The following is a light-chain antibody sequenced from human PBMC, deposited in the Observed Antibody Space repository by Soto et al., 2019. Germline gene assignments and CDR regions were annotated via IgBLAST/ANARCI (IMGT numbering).Light chain of an antibody. CDR2: EVT. Sequence: QSALTQPPSASGSPGQSVTISCTGTSGDVGNYNYVSWYQQHPGKAPKLMIYEVTKRPSGVPDRFSGSKSGNTASLTVSGLQAADESDYYCAAWDDSLNGYVFGTGTKVTVL. CDR3: AAWDDSLNGYV. CDR1: SGDVGNYNY. V-gene: IGLV2-8*01. J-gene: IGLJ1*01.